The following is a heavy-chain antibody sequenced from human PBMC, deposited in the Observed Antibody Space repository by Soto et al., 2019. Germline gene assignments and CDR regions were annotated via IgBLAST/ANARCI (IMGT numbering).Heavy chain of an antibody. D-gene: IGHD1-26*01. V-gene: IGHV4-28*01. CDR2: IYYSGTT. CDR1: GYSISSSNW. J-gene: IGHJ4*02. Sequence: SETLSLTCAVSGYSISSSNWWGWIRQPPGKGLEWIGYIYYSGTTYYNPSLKSRVTMSVDTPKNQFSLKLTSVTAVDTAVYYCARREIQGPIDYWGQGTLVTVSS. CDR3: ARREIQGPIDY.